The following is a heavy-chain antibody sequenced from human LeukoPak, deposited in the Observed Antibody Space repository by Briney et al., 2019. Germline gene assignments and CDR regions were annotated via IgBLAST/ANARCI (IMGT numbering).Heavy chain of an antibody. CDR2: IGTAGDT. CDR3: ARGFSYYYDSSGHNPFDY. Sequence: GGSLRLSCAASGFTFSSYDMHWVRQATGKGLEWVSAIGTAGDTYYPGSVKGRFTIPRENAKNSLYLQMNSLRAGDTAVYYCARGFSYYYDSSGHNPFDYWGQGTLVTVSS. D-gene: IGHD3-22*01. V-gene: IGHV3-13*04. CDR1: GFTFSSYD. J-gene: IGHJ4*02.